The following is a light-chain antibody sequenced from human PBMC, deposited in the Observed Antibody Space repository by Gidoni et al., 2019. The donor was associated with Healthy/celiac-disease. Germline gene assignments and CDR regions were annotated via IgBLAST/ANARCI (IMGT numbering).Light chain of an antibody. CDR3: QVWDSNSDQV. Sequence: SYVLTQPTSVSVAPGQTARITCGGNNIGSKSVHWYQQKPGQAPVLVVYNDGDRPSGIPERFSGSNSGNTATLTISRVEAGDEADYYCQVWDSNSDQVFGTGTKVTVL. V-gene: IGLV3-21*02. J-gene: IGLJ1*01. CDR1: NIGSKS. CDR2: NDG.